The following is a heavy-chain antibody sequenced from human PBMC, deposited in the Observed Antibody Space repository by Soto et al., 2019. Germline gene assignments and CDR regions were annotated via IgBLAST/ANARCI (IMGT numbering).Heavy chain of an antibody. J-gene: IGHJ4*02. CDR1: GGSISSYD. CDR2: ISGSGGST. V-gene: IGHV3-23*01. Sequence: ETLSLTCTVSGGSISSYDWSWVRQAPGKGLEWVSAISGSGGSTYYADSVKGRFTISRDNSKNTLYLQMNSLRAEDTAVYYCAKDYDSSAYDYWGQGTLVTVSS. CDR3: AKDYDSSAYDY. D-gene: IGHD3-22*01.